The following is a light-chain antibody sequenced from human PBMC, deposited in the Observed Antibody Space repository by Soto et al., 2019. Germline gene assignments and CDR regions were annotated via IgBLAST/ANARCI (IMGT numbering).Light chain of an antibody. CDR1: QTVPSR. J-gene: IGKJ1*01. Sequence: EIGMTQSTATLSVSAGEGVTLSCRASQTVPSRIAWYQQKPGQAPSLLIYGASTRATGVPARFSGSGYGTEFKLTISSLQSEDFAVYYCQQYSNWPRTFGQGTKVDIK. V-gene: IGKV3-15*01. CDR2: GAS. CDR3: QQYSNWPRT.